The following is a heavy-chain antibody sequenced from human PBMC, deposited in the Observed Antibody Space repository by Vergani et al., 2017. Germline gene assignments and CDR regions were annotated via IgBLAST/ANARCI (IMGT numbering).Heavy chain of an antibody. J-gene: IGHJ5*02. CDR3: ATESPEAAVSGA. D-gene: IGHD6-13*01. CDR2: IYYSGST. V-gene: IGHV4-39*01. CDR1: GGSISSSSYY. Sequence: QLQLQESGPGLVKPSETLSLTCTVSGGSISSSSYYWGWIRQPPGKGLEWIGSIYYSGSTYYNPSLKSRVTISVDTSKNQFSLKLSSVTAADTAVYYCATESPEAAVSGAWGQGTLVTVSS.